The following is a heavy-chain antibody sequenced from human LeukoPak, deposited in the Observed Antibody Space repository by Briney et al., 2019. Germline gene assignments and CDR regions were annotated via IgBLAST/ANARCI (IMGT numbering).Heavy chain of an antibody. Sequence: GASVKVSCKASGYTFTGYYMHWVRQAPGQGLEWMGRINPNSGGTNYAQKFQGRVTMTRDTSISTAYMELSRLRSDDTAVYYCARVPCSSTSCYRYYYYMDVWGKGTTVTVSS. J-gene: IGHJ6*03. D-gene: IGHD2-2*01. CDR2: INPNSGGT. V-gene: IGHV1-2*06. CDR3: ARVPCSSTSCYRYYYYMDV. CDR1: GYTFTGYY.